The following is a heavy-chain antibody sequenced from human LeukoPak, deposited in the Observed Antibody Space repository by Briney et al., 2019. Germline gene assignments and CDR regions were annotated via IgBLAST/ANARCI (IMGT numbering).Heavy chain of an antibody. CDR3: AKGRTGYIPDD. J-gene: IGHJ4*02. V-gene: IGHV3-23*01. CDR1: GFTFSSYA. CDR2: INSSGGNT. Sequence: PGGSLRLSCAASGFTFSSYAMSWVRQAPGKGLEWVSVINSSGGNTYYAGSVKGRFTISRDSSKNTLYLQMNSLRAEDTAIYYCAKGRTGYIPDDWGQGTLVTVSS. D-gene: IGHD6-13*01.